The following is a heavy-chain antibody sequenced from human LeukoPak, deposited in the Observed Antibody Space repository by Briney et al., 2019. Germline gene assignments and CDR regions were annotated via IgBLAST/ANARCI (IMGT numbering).Heavy chain of an antibody. Sequence: ASVKVSCKASGYTFTSYAMHWVRQAPGQRLEWMGWINAGNGNTKYSQKFQGRVTITRDTSASTAYTELSSLRSEDTAVYYCAAVPGYSSGWYVYFDYWGQGTLVTVSS. CDR2: INAGNGNT. V-gene: IGHV1-3*01. CDR1: GYTFTSYA. CDR3: AAVPGYSSGWYVYFDY. J-gene: IGHJ4*02. D-gene: IGHD6-19*01.